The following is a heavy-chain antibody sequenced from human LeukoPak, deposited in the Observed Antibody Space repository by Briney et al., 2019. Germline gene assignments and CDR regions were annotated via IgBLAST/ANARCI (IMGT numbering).Heavy chain of an antibody. J-gene: IGHJ4*02. CDR2: INPNSGGT. CDR3: ARVYCISTSCARYFDY. V-gene: IGHV1-2*02. Sequence: ASVKVPCKASGYTFTGYYMHWVRQAPGQGLEWMGWINPNSGGTNYAQKFQGRVTMTRDTSISTAYMELSRLRSDDTAVYYCARVYCISTSCARYFDYWGQGTLVTVSS. D-gene: IGHD2-2*01. CDR1: GYTFTGYY.